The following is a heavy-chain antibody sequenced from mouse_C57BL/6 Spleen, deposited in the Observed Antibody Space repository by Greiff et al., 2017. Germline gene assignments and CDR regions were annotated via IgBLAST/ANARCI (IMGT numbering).Heavy chain of an antibody. CDR2: INPNNGGT. Sequence: EVQLQQSGPELVKPGASVKISCKASGYTFTDYYMNWVKQSHGKSLEWIGDINPNNGGTSYNQKFKGKATLTVDKSSSTAYMELRSLTSEDSAVYYCASELFAYWGQGTLVTVSA. J-gene: IGHJ3*01. V-gene: IGHV1-26*01. CDR1: GYTFTDYY. CDR3: ASELFAY.